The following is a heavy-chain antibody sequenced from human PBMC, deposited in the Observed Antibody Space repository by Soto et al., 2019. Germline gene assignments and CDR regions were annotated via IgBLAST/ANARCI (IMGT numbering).Heavy chain of an antibody. D-gene: IGHD6-19*01. CDR3: ARSPRWYSSGCFDY. J-gene: IGHJ4*02. CDR1: GGSFSGYY. V-gene: IGHV4-34*01. Sequence: SETLSLTCAVCGGSFSGYYWSWIRQPPGKGLEWIGEINHSGSTNYNPSLKSRVTISVDTSKNQFSLKLSSVTAADTAVYYCARSPRWYSSGCFDYWGQGTLVTVSS. CDR2: INHSGST.